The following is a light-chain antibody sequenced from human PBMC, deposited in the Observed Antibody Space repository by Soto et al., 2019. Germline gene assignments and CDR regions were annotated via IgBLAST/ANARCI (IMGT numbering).Light chain of an antibody. Sequence: EVVLTQSPGTLSLSPGERATLSCRASQSVSSNYLAWYQQKSGQAPRLLIYGTSNRATGIPARFSGSGSGTDFTLTIRRLEPEDFAVYYCQEYDTSPRTFGQGTKVEFK. CDR2: GTS. V-gene: IGKV3-20*01. CDR1: QSVSSNY. CDR3: QEYDTSPRT. J-gene: IGKJ1*01.